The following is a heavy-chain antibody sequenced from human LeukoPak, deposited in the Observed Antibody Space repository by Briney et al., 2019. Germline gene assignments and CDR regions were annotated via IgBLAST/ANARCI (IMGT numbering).Heavy chain of an antibody. Sequence: GGSLRLSCAASGFTFSSYGMHWVRQAPGKGLEWVAVISYDGSNKYYADSVKGRFTISRDNSKNTLYLQMNSLRAEDTAVYYCARGGIAAAGNYYYYGMDVWGKGTTVTVSS. CDR2: ISYDGSNK. D-gene: IGHD6-13*01. CDR3: ARGGIAAAGNYYYYGMDV. V-gene: IGHV3-30*03. J-gene: IGHJ6*04. CDR1: GFTFSSYG.